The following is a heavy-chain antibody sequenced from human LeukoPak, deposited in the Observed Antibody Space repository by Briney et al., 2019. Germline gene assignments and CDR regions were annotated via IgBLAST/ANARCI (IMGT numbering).Heavy chain of an antibody. CDR2: ISGDGGST. Sequence: PGGSLRLSCAASGFTFSSYAMSWVRQAPGKGLEWVSLISGDGGSTYYADSVKGRFTISRDNSKNSLYLQMNSLRTEDTALYYCAKTSIAARGEIDYWGQGTLVTVSS. V-gene: IGHV3-43*02. J-gene: IGHJ4*02. CDR1: GFTFSSYA. CDR3: AKTSIAARGEIDY. D-gene: IGHD6-6*01.